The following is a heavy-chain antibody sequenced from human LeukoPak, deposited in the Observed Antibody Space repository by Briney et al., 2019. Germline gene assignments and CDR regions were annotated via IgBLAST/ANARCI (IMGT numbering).Heavy chain of an antibody. V-gene: IGHV7-4-1*02. CDR2: INTNTGNP. J-gene: IGHJ3*02. CDR1: GYTFTSYA. CDR3: ARDLPVLLHDAFDI. D-gene: IGHD4/OR15-4a*01. Sequence: ASVKVSCKASGYTFTSYAMNWVRQAPGQGLEWMGWINTNTGNPTYAQGFTGRFVFSLDTSVSTEYLQISSLKAEDTAVYYCARDLPVLLHDAFDIWGQGTMVTVSS.